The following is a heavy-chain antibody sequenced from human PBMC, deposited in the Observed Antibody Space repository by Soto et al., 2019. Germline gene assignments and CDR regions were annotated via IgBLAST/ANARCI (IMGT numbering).Heavy chain of an antibody. D-gene: IGHD1-7*01. Sequence: GGSLRLSCAASGFTFSSYAMHWVRQAPGKGLEWVAVISYDGSNKYYADSVKGRFTISRDNSKNTLYLQMNSLRAEDTAVYYCARDGVGGLELNWFDPWGQGTLVTVSS. V-gene: IGHV3-30-3*01. CDR3: ARDGVGGLELNWFDP. CDR2: ISYDGSNK. CDR1: GFTFSSYA. J-gene: IGHJ5*02.